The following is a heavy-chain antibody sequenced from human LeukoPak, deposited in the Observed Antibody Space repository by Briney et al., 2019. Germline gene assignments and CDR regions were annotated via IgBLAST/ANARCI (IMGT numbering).Heavy chain of an antibody. CDR1: GFTFSSYA. V-gene: IGHV3-23*01. Sequence: GGSLRLSCAASGFTFSSYAMSWVRQAPGKGLEWVSVISGTGERTYYADSVKGRFTISRDNSKNTLYLQMNSLRAEDTAVYYCAKSGVLAAIGEYFDYWGQGTLVTVSS. J-gene: IGHJ4*02. CDR3: AKSGVLAAIGEYFDY. CDR2: ISGTGERT. D-gene: IGHD2-15*01.